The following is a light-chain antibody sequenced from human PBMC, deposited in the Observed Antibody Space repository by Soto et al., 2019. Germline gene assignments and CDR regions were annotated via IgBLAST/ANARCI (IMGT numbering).Light chain of an antibody. CDR2: EVS. Sequence: QSVLTQPPSVSGSPGQSVTISCTGASSDVGSYDRVSWYQQPPGTAPKLIIYEVSNRPSGVPDRFSGSKSGNTASLTISGLQAEDEADYYCTSYTTSSTLIFVGGTKLTVL. V-gene: IGLV2-18*02. CDR1: SSDVGSYDR. CDR3: TSYTTSSTLI. J-gene: IGLJ2*01.